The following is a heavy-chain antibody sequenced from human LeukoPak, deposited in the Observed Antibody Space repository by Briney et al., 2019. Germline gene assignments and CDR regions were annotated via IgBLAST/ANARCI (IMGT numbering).Heavy chain of an antibody. CDR3: ARDPYDSSGYYPPFDY. J-gene: IGHJ4*02. Sequence: SSETLSLTCTVSGGSISSSSYYWGWIRQPPGKGLEWIGSIYYSGSTYYNPSLKGRVIISVDTSKNQLSLQLSSVTAADTAVYYCARDPYDSSGYYPPFDYWGQGTLVTVSS. D-gene: IGHD3-22*01. V-gene: IGHV4-39*07. CDR1: GGSISSSSYY. CDR2: IYYSGST.